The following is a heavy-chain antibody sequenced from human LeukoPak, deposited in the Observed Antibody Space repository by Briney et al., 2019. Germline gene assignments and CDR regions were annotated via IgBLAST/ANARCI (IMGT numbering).Heavy chain of an antibody. J-gene: IGHJ5*02. CDR3: ASKHQLLWGYNWFDP. Sequence: PSETLSLTCTVSGGSISSSSYYWGWIRQPPGKGLEWIGSIYYSGSTYYNPSLKSRVTISVDTSKNQFSLKLSSVTAADTAVYYCASKHQLLWGYNWFDPWGQGTLVTVSS. CDR2: IYYSGST. D-gene: IGHD2-2*01. CDR1: GGSISSSSYY. V-gene: IGHV4-39*01.